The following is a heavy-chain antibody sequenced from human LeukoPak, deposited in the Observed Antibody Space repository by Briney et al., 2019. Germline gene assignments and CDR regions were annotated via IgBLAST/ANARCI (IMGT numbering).Heavy chain of an antibody. CDR1: GFTFSSYW. Sequence: GGSLRLSCAASGFTFSSYWMSWVRQAPGKGLEWVADIKQDGSEKYYVDSAKGRFTISRDNAKNSLYLQMNSLRAEDTAVYYCARGQVVPAALFDYWGQGTLVTVSS. J-gene: IGHJ4*02. CDR3: ARGQVVPAALFDY. D-gene: IGHD2-2*01. CDR2: IKQDGSEK. V-gene: IGHV3-7*03.